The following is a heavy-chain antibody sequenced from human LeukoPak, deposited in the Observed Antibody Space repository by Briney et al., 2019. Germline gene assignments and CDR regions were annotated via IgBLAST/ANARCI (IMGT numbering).Heavy chain of an antibody. CDR3: VRGTGY. V-gene: IGHV3-30*04. CDR1: GFTFSSYA. CDR2: ISYDGSNK. Sequence: PGRSLRLSCAASGFTFSSYAMHWVRQAPGKGLEWVAVISYDGSNKYYADSVKGRFTISRDNSKNTLYVQMNSLRAEDTAVYYCVRGTGYWGQGTLVTVSS. J-gene: IGHJ4*02.